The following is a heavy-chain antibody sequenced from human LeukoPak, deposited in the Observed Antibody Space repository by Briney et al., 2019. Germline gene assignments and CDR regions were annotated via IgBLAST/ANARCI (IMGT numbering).Heavy chain of an antibody. D-gene: IGHD6-13*01. J-gene: IGHJ4*02. Sequence: GASVKVSCKASGYTFSAYVITWVRQAPGQGLEWMGWISAYIGNTNYAQTLQGRVTMTTDTSTSTAYMDLRSLRSDDTAVYYCARGLIAATGLDYWGQGTLATVSS. CDR3: ARGLIAATGLDY. V-gene: IGHV1-18*01. CDR2: ISAYIGNT. CDR1: GYTFSAYV.